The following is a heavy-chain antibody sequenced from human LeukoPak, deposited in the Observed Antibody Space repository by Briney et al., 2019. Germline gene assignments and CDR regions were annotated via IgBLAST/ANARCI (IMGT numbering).Heavy chain of an antibody. D-gene: IGHD2-2*02. J-gene: IGHJ5*02. CDR2: INAGNGNT. V-gene: IGHV1-3*01. CDR1: GYTFTSYA. CDR3: ARDRLYCSDTSCNTWERSWFDP. Sequence: ASVKVSCKASGYTFTSYAMHWVRQAPGQRLEWMGWINAGNGNTKYSQKFQGRVTITRDRSASTAYMELSSLRSEDTAVYYCARDRLYCSDTSCNTWERSWFDPWGQGTLVTVSS.